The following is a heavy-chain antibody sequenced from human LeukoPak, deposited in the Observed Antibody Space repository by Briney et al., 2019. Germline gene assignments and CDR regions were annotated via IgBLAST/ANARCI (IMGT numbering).Heavy chain of an antibody. Sequence: SETLSLTCTVSGGSISGDDYYWSWIRQAPGKGLEWIGFIEYSGTTYYNPSLESRLTISLDTSKNQFSLKVSSVTVADTAVYYCARDGSATGSHYYNGIDVWGQGTTVTVSS. V-gene: IGHV4-30-4*01. CDR3: ARDGSATGSHYYNGIDV. J-gene: IGHJ6*02. CDR1: GGSISGDDYY. CDR2: IEYSGTT. D-gene: IGHD1-1*01.